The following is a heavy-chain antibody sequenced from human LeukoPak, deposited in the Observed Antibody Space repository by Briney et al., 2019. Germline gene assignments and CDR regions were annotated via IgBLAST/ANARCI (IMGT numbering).Heavy chain of an antibody. D-gene: IGHD2-21*02. J-gene: IGHJ4*02. CDR3: ARGEEVTRPGDY. Sequence: SETLSLTCTVSGGSISSGGYYWSWIRQHPGKGLEWIGYIYYSGSTYYNPSLKSRVTISVDTSKNQFSLKLSSVTAADTAVYYCARGEEVTRPGDYWGQGTLVTVSS. V-gene: IGHV4-31*03. CDR1: GGSISSGGYY. CDR2: IYYSGST.